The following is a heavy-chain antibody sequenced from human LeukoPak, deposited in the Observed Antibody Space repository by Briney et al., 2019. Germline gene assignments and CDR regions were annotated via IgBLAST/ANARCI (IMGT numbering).Heavy chain of an antibody. V-gene: IGHV1-2*02. Sequence: ASVKVSCKASGYTFTGYYMHWVRQAPGQGLEWMGWINPNSGGTNYAQKFQGRVTMTRDTSISTAYMELSRLRSDDTAVYYCARGGNSGWGIHYYYMDVWGKGTTVTVSS. D-gene: IGHD4-23*01. CDR3: ARGGNSGWGIHYYYMDV. CDR2: INPNSGGT. CDR1: GYTFTGYY. J-gene: IGHJ6*03.